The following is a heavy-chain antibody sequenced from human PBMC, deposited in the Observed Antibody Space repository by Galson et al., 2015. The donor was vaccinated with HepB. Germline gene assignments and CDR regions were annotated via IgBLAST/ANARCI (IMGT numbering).Heavy chain of an antibody. J-gene: IGHJ4*02. CDR3: ARDRGGVYDY. Sequence: SLRLSCAASGFTFSDYYMSWIRQAPGKGLERVSYISGSGNIIFYADSVKGRFTISRDNAKNLLYLQMNSLRAEDTAVYYCARDRGGVYDYWGQGTLVTVSS. CDR1: GFTFSDYY. V-gene: IGHV3-11*01. D-gene: IGHD3-10*01. CDR2: ISGSGNII.